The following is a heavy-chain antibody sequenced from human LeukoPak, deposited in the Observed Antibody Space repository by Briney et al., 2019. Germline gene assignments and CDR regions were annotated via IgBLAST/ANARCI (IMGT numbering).Heavy chain of an antibody. CDR3: ARGPYLRYCSGGSCYGV. J-gene: IGHJ4*02. D-gene: IGHD2-15*01. V-gene: IGHV3-23*01. CDR1: GFTFSSYA. Sequence: GGSLRLSCAASGFTFSSYAMSWVRQAPGKGLEWVSAISGSGGSTYYADSVKGRFTISRDNSKNTLYLQMNSLRAEDTAVYYCARGPYLRYCSGGSCYGVWGQGTLVTVSS. CDR2: ISGSGGST.